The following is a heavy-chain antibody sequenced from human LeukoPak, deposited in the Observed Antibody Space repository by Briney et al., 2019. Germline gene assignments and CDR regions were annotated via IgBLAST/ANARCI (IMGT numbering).Heavy chain of an antibody. D-gene: IGHD5-18*01. V-gene: IGHV3-7*01. CDR2: IKQDGSEN. J-gene: IGHJ6*02. CDR1: GLTFSSYW. Sequence: GGSLRLSCAASGLTFSSYWMSWVRQAPGKGLEWVANIKQDGSENYYVDSVKGRFTISRDNAKNSLYLQMNSLRAEDTAVYYCARERGDTQRDYYGMDVWGQGTTVTVSS. CDR3: ARERGDTQRDYYGMDV.